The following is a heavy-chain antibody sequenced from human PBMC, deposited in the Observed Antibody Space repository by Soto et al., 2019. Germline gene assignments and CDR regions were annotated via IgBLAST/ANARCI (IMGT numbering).Heavy chain of an antibody. CDR3: AKEGGNWNYASYWYFDL. V-gene: IGHV3-9*01. CDR2: ISWNSGSI. CDR1: GFTFDDYA. Sequence: EVPLVESGGGLVQPGRSLRLSCAASGFTFDDYAMHWVRQAPGKGLEWVSGISWNSGSIGYADSVKGRFTISRDNAKNSLYLQMNSLRAEDTALYYCAKEGGNWNYASYWYFDLWGRGTLVTVSS. D-gene: IGHD1-7*01. J-gene: IGHJ2*01.